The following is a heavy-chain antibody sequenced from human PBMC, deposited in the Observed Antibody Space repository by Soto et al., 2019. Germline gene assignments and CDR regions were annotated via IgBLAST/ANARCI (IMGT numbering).Heavy chain of an antibody. CDR2: ISYDGSNK. V-gene: IGHV3-30*18. CDR1: GFTFSSYG. J-gene: IGHJ4*02. CDR3: ANVRSIAARPSFDY. D-gene: IGHD6-6*01. Sequence: PGGSLRLSCAASGFTFSSYGMHWVRQAPGKGLEWVAVISYDGSNKYYADSVKGRFTISRDNSKNTLYLQMNSLRAEDTAVYYCANVRSIAARPSFDYWGQGTLVTVSS.